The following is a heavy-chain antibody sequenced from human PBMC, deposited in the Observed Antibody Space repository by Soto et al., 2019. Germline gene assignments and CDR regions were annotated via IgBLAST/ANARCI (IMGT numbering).Heavy chain of an antibody. CDR2: ISYDGSNK. CDR1: GFTFINYA. CDR3: ASDQVKGTRTML. D-gene: IGHD1-7*01. Sequence: GGSLRLSCAASGFTFINYAMHWVRQAPGKGLEWVAVISYDGSNKYYADSVKGGFTISRDNSKNTMYLQMNGLSAEDTAVYHSASDQVKGTRTMLWGQVALVTLGS. V-gene: IGHV3-30-3*01. J-gene: IGHJ4*02.